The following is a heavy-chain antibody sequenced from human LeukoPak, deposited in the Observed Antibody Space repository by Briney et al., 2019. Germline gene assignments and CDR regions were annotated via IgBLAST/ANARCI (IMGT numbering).Heavy chain of an antibody. CDR1: GFIFSNYA. CDR3: ARDSQYYYGSGGYKDYYYYYMDV. D-gene: IGHD3-10*01. J-gene: IGHJ6*03. CDR2: ISGSSGST. V-gene: IGHV3-23*01. Sequence: GGSLRLSCAGSGFIFSNYAMSWVGQAPGKGLEWVSAISGSSGSTYYADSVKGRFTISRDNFKNTLYLQMNSLRAEDTAVYYCARDSQYYYGSGGYKDYYYYYMDVWGKGTTVTVSS.